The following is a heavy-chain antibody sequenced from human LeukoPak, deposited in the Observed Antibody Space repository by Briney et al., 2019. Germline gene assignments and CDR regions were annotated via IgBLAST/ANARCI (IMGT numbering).Heavy chain of an antibody. CDR2: IYPGDSDA. CDR1: GYSFTNYW. CDR3: ARLSTRLLDH. J-gene: IGHJ4*02. Sequence: GESLKISCKGSGYSFTNYWIGWVRQMPGKGLKWMGIIYPGDSDARYSPSFQGQVTMSVDKSTSTAYLQWASLKASDTAIYFRARLSTRLLDHWGQGTRVTVSS. V-gene: IGHV5-51*01. D-gene: IGHD3-3*01.